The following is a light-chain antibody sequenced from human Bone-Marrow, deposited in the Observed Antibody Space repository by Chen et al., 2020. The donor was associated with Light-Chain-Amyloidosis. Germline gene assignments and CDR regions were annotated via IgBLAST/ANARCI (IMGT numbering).Light chain of an antibody. CDR2: GAS. CDR3: QQYGTSPLT. V-gene: IGKV3-20*01. Sequence: DIVLTQSPGTLSLSPGERATLSCRASQIVGSDYLAWYQQIPGQAPRLLIYGASSRATGIPDRFSGSGSGTDFTLTINRLEPEDFAMYYCQQYGTSPLTFGGGTKVEIK. J-gene: IGKJ4*01. CDR1: QIVGSDY.